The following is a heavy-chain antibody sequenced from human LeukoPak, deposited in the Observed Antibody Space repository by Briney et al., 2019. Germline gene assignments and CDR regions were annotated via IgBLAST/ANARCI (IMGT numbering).Heavy chain of an antibody. V-gene: IGHV1-69*05. CDR1: GGTFSSYA. J-gene: IGHJ6*03. Sequence: SVKVSCKASGGTFSSYAISWVRQAPGQGLEWMGGIIPIFGTANYAQKFQGRVTITTDESTSTAYMELSSLRSEDTAVYYCARDATTPYYDFWSANFPPPHKYYYYYMDVWGKGTTVTVSS. CDR2: IIPIFGTA. D-gene: IGHD3-3*01. CDR3: ARDATTPYYDFWSANFPPPHKYYYYYMDV.